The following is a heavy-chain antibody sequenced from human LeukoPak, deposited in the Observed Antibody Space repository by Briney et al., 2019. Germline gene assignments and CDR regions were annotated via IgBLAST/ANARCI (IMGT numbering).Heavy chain of an antibody. D-gene: IGHD6-19*01. CDR2: IHYSGTT. J-gene: IGHJ4*02. V-gene: IGHV4-59*01. CDR1: GVSISNFH. Sequence: SETLSLTCTVSGVSISNFHWNWVRQPPGKGLEGIGNIHYSGTTHYNPSLKSRVTISLDTSKNQFSLNLSSVTAADTAVYYCVRDGGSGWTDFDYWGQGTLVTVSS. CDR3: VRDGGSGWTDFDY.